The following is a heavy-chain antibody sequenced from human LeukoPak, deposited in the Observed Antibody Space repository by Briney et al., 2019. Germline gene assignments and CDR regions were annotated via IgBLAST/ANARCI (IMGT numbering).Heavy chain of an antibody. J-gene: IGHJ4*02. Sequence: ASVKVSCKASGYTFTSYAITWGRQAPGQGLEWMGWISAYNGNTNYAQNLQGRVTMTTDTSTSTAYMELRSLRSDDTAMYYCARMEMATAIFDYWGQGTLVTVSS. CDR1: GYTFTSYA. CDR2: ISAYNGNT. D-gene: IGHD5-24*01. CDR3: ARMEMATAIFDY. V-gene: IGHV1-18*01.